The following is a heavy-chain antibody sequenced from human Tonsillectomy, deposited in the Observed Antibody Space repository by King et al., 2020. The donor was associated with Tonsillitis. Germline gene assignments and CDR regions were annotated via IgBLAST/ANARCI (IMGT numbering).Heavy chain of an antibody. CDR2: ISGSGGRT. D-gene: IGHD1-26*01. Sequence: VQLVESGGGLVQPGGSLRLSCAASGFTFSSYAMTWVRQAPGKGLEWVSVISGSGGRTYYADSVKGRFTISRDNSKNTLYLQMNSLRAEDTAVYYCAKDWESRTVYYGMDVRGQGTTVTVSS. J-gene: IGHJ6*02. V-gene: IGHV3-23*04. CDR1: GFTFSSYA. CDR3: AKDWESRTVYYGMDV.